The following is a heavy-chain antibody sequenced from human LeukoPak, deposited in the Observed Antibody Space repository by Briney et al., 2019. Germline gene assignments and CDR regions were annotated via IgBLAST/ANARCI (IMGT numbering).Heavy chain of an antibody. CDR1: GGSISSYY. J-gene: IGHJ6*02. CDR3: ARDLSGYSSGWTRNYHYGMDV. D-gene: IGHD6-19*01. V-gene: IGHV4-59*01. CDR2: IYYSGST. Sequence: PSETLSLTCTVSGGSISSYYWSWIRQPPGKGLEWIGYIYYSGSTNYNPSLKSRVTISVDTSKNQFSLKLSSVTAADTAVYYCARDLSGYSSGWTRNYHYGMDVWGQGTTVTVSS.